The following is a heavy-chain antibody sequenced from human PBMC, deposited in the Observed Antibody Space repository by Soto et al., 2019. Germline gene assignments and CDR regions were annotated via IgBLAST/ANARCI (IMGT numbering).Heavy chain of an antibody. V-gene: IGHV4-30-4*01. D-gene: IGHD5-12*01. CDR1: GGSFSDYY. Sequence: SETLSLTCAVYGGSFSDYYWSWIRQPPGKGLEWIGYIYYSGSTYYNPSLKSRVTISVDTSKNQFSLKLSSVTAADTAVHYCARDLLGGGYSGYDPDYDALDIWGQGTMVTVSS. CDR3: ARDLLGGGYSGYDPDYDALDI. J-gene: IGHJ3*02. CDR2: IYYSGST.